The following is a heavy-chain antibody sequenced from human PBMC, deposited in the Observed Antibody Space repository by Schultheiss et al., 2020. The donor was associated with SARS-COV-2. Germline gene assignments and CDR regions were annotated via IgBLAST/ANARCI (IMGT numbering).Heavy chain of an antibody. J-gene: IGHJ6*03. CDR3: ARVHYDFWSGFYYYYMDV. Sequence: GGSLRLSCAASGFTFSSFGMHWVRQAPGKGLEWVAFIRYDGSNKYYADSVKGRFTISRDNSKNTLYLQMNSLRAEDTAVYYCARVHYDFWSGFYYYYMDVWGKGTTVTVSS. V-gene: IGHV3-30*02. D-gene: IGHD3-3*01. CDR2: IRYDGSNK. CDR1: GFTFSSFG.